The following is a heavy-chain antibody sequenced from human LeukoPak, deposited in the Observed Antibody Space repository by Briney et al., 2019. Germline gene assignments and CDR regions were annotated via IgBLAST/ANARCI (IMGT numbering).Heavy chain of an antibody. V-gene: IGHV4-39*01. D-gene: IGHD6-19*01. CDR2: IYYSGST. CDR1: GGSISSSSYY. J-gene: IGHJ4*02. CDR3: ARLSSSGWQFDY. Sequence: SETLSLTCTVSGGSISSSSYYWGWIRQPPGTGLEWIGSIYYSGSTYYNPSLKSRVTISVDTSKNQFSLKLSSVTAVDTAVYYCARLSSSGWQFDYWGQGTLVTVSS.